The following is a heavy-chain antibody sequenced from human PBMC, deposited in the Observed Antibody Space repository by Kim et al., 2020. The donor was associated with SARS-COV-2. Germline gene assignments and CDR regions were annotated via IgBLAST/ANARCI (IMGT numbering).Heavy chain of an antibody. CDR2: INTNTGNP. CDR1: GYTFTSYA. V-gene: IGHV7-4-1*02. D-gene: IGHD3-10*01. CDR3: ATPEFGEEYYYYGMDV. J-gene: IGHJ6*02. Sequence: ASVKVSCKASGYTFTSYAMNWVRQAPGQGLEWMGWINTNTGNPTYAQGFTGRFVFSLDTSVSTAYLQISSLKAEDTAVYYCATPEFGEEYYYYGMDVWGQGTTVTVSS.